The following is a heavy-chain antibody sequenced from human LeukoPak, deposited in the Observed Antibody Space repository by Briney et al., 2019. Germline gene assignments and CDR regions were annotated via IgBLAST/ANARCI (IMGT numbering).Heavy chain of an antibody. Sequence: PGGSLRLSCAAPGFNLTNYDMHSVHQAPGKGLEWEAFIRYDGSDKYYADSVKDRFTISRDNSKHTLYLQMNSLRPADTPVYYCAKGDTSWGQGTLVTVSS. CDR3: AKGDTS. D-gene: IGHD2-21*02. CDR2: IRYDGSDK. J-gene: IGHJ5*02. V-gene: IGHV3-30*02. CDR1: GFNLTNYD.